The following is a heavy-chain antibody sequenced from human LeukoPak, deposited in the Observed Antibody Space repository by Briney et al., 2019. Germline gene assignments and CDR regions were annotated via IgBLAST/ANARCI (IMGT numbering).Heavy chain of an antibody. CDR1: GVSIISSNYY. CDR3: ARRLGSSADGILKYYFDY. Sequence: SETLSLTCTVSGVSIISSNYYWGWFRQPPGKGLEWIASVFYIGSTRHNPSLKSRVTISVDTSKNEFSLNLSSVTAEDTAVYYCARRLGSSADGILKYYFDYWGQGTLVTVSS. D-gene: IGHD6-13*01. CDR2: VFYIGST. V-gene: IGHV4-39*01. J-gene: IGHJ4*02.